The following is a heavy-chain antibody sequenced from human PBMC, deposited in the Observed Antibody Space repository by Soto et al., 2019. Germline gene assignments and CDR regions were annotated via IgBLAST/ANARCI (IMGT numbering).Heavy chain of an antibody. CDR2: IYYSGST. D-gene: IGHD4-17*01. V-gene: IGHV4-31*03. J-gene: IGHJ2*01. CDR3: ARDGGYYGDYDKGIYWYFDL. CDR1: GGSISSGGYY. Sequence: PSETLSLTCTVSGGSISSGGYYWSWIRQHPGKGLEWIGYIYYSGSTYYNPSLKSRVTISVDTSKNQFSLKMSSVTAADTAVYYCARDGGYYGDYDKGIYWYFDLWGRATLVTVSS.